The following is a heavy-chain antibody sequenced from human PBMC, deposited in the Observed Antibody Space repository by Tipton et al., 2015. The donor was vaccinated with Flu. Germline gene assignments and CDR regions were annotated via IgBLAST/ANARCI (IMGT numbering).Heavy chain of an antibody. CDR3: ARSPKFQSSPFDY. D-gene: IGHD2-21*01. CDR1: GGSISSYY. CDR2: IYYSGST. Sequence: PGLVKPSETLSLTCTVSGGSISSYYWSWIRQPPGKGLEWIGYIYYSGSTNYNPSLKSRVTISVDTSKNQFSLKLSSVTAADTAVYYCARSPKFQSSPFDYWGQGTLVTVSS. V-gene: IGHV4-59*08. J-gene: IGHJ4*02.